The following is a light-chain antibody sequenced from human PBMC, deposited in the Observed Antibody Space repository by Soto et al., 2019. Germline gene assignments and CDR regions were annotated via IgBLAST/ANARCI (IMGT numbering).Light chain of an antibody. V-gene: IGLV4-60*02. Sequence: QSVLTQSSSASASLGSSVKLTCTLSSGHSSYILAWHHQQPGKAPRYLMKLEGSGSYNKGSGVPDRFSGSSSGADRYLTISNLQFEDEANYYCETWDSNTRVFGGGTTLTVL. J-gene: IGLJ2*01. CDR1: SGHSSYI. CDR3: ETWDSNTRV. CDR2: LEGSGSY.